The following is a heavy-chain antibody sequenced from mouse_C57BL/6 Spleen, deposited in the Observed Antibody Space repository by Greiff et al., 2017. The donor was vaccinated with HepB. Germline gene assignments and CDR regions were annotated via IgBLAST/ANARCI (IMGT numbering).Heavy chain of an antibody. CDR3: ARQNSNYAYAMDY. Sequence: EVKLQESGGGLVQPGGSLKLSCAASGFTFSDYGMAWVRQAPRKGPEWVAFISNLAYSIYYADTVTGRFTIARENAKNTLYLEMSSLRSEDTAMYYCARQNSNYAYAMDYWGQGTSVTVSS. CDR1: GFTFSDYG. V-gene: IGHV5-15*01. CDR2: ISNLAYSI. J-gene: IGHJ4*01. D-gene: IGHD2-5*01.